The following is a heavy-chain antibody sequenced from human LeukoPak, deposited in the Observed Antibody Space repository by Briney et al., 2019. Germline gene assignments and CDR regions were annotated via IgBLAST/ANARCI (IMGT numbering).Heavy chain of an antibody. D-gene: IGHD3-22*01. CDR3: ARDPMLTMIGLGAFDI. V-gene: IGHV1-3*01. CDR2: INAGNGNT. Sequence: VASVKVSCKASGYTFTSYAMHWVRQAPGQRLEWMGWINAGNGNTKYSQKFQGRVTITRDTSASTAYMELSSLRSEDTAVYYCARDPMLTMIGLGAFDIWGQGTMVTVSS. J-gene: IGHJ3*02. CDR1: GYTFTSYA.